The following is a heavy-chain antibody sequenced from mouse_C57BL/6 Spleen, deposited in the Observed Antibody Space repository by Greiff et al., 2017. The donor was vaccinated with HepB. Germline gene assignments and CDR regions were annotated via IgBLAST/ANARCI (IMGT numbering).Heavy chain of an antibody. J-gene: IGHJ2*01. V-gene: IGHV1-61*01. CDR2: IYPSDSET. CDR3: AAYYSNYEYYFDY. CDR1: GYTFTSYW. Sequence: QVQLKQPGAELVRPGSSVKLSCKASGYTFTSYWMDWVKQRPGQGLEWIGNIYPSDSETHYNQKFKDKATLTVDKSSSTAYMQLSSLTSEDSAVYYCAAYYSNYEYYFDYWGQGTTLTVSS. D-gene: IGHD2-5*01.